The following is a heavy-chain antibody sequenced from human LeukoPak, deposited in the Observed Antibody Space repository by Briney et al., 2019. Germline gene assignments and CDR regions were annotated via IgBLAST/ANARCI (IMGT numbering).Heavy chain of an antibody. CDR2: ISAYNGNT. CDR1: GYTFTSYG. D-gene: IGHD2-2*01. Sequence: AASVKVSCKASGYTFTSYGISWVRQAPGQGLEWMGWISAYNGNTNYAQNLQGRVTMTTDTSTSTAYMELRSLRSDDTAVYYCAREAVYCTTTSCYADYYYYYMDVWGKGTTVTVSS. V-gene: IGHV1-18*01. CDR3: AREAVYCTTTSCYADYYYYYMDV. J-gene: IGHJ6*03.